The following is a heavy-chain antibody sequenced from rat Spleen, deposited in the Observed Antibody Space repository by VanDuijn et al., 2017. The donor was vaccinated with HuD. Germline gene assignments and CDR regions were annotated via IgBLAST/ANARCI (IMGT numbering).Heavy chain of an antibody. Sequence: EVQVVESGGGLVQPGRSLKLSCAASGFTFSSYDMAWVRQAPTKGLEWVASITNGGGSTYYRDSVKGRFTISRDNAKSTLSLQMDSLRSEDTATYYCARRHYGYTDYFDYWGQGVMVTVSS. CDR2: ITNGGGST. CDR3: ARRHYGYTDYFDY. J-gene: IGHJ2*01. D-gene: IGHD1-9*01. V-gene: IGHV5-25*01. CDR1: GFTFSSYD.